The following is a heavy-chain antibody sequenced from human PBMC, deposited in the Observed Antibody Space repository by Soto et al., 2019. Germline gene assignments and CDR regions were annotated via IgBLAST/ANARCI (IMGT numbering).Heavy chain of an antibody. CDR1: GGSISSSTW. J-gene: IGHJ4*02. CDR3: ARAMVTIDY. CDR2: IYQTGST. Sequence: QVQLQESGPGLVKPSGTLSLTCAVSGGSISSSTWWSWVRQPPGKGLEWIGEIYQTGSTNYNPSRKRRVTISVDKSKTQFSLKLNSVTAADTAVYFCARAMVTIDYWGQGTLVTVSS. V-gene: IGHV4-4*02. D-gene: IGHD5-18*01.